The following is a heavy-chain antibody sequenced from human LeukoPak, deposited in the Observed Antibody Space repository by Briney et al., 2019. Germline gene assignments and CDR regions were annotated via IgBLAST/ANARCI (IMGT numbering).Heavy chain of an antibody. CDR1: GYSFTSGHY. V-gene: IGHV4-38-2*01. Sequence: SETLSLTCSVSGYSFTSGHYWGWIRQPPGEGLEWIANIYHTGSAHYNPSLKSRVTISVDTSNSQFSLTVRSVTAADTAVYYCGGRGFWGQGTLVTVSS. CDR2: IYHTGSA. J-gene: IGHJ4*02. D-gene: IGHD3-10*01. CDR3: GGRGF.